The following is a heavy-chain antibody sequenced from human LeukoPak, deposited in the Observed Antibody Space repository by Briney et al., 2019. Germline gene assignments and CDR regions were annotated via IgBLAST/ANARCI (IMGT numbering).Heavy chain of an antibody. CDR3: ARDLRAVAGTPTHFQH. CDR1: GFTFSSYW. CDR2: INSDGSTT. J-gene: IGHJ1*01. D-gene: IGHD6-19*01. Sequence: GRSLRLSCAASGFTFSSYWMHWVRQAPGKGLVWVSRINSDGSTTSYADSVKGRFTISRDNAKNTLSLQMNSLRAEDTAEYYCARDLRAVAGTPTHFQHWGQGTLVTVSS. V-gene: IGHV3-74*01.